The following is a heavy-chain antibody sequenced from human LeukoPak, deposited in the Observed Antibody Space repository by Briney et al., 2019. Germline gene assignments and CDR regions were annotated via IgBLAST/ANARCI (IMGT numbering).Heavy chain of an antibody. Sequence: KTGGSLRLSCAASGFTFSSYSMNWVRQAPGKGLEWVSSISSSSSYIYYADSVKGRFTISRDNAKNSLYLQMNSLRAEDTAVYYCARVLEYSSPPDYWGQGTLVTVSS. D-gene: IGHD6-6*01. J-gene: IGHJ4*02. CDR1: GFTFSSYS. V-gene: IGHV3-21*01. CDR2: ISSSSSYI. CDR3: ARVLEYSSPPDY.